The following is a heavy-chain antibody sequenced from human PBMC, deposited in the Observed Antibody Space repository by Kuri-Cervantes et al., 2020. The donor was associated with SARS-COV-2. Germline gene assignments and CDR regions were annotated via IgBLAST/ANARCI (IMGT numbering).Heavy chain of an antibody. V-gene: IGHV4-39*07. Sequence: ESLKISCTVSGGSISSSSYYWGWIRQPPGKGLEWIGETNHSGSTNYNPSLKSRVTISVDTSKNQFSLKLSSVTAADTAVYYCAGGYYYDSSGPVLRYYFDYWGQGTLVTVSS. CDR2: TNHSGST. CDR3: AGGYYYDSSGPVLRYYFDY. J-gene: IGHJ4*02. D-gene: IGHD3-22*01. CDR1: GGSISSSSYY.